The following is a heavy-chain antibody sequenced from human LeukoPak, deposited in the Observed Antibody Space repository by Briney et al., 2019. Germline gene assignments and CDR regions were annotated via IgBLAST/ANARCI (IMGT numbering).Heavy chain of an antibody. V-gene: IGHV3-30*03. D-gene: IGHD3-10*01. J-gene: IGHJ5*02. CDR3: ARDQEVGYYYGSGSFS. Sequence: GGSLRLSCAASGFTFSSYGMHWVRQASGKGLEWVAVISYDGSNKYYADSVKGRFTISRDNSKNTLYLQMNSLRAEDTAVYYCARDQEVGYYYGSGSFSWGQGTLVTVSS. CDR1: GFTFSSYG. CDR2: ISYDGSNK.